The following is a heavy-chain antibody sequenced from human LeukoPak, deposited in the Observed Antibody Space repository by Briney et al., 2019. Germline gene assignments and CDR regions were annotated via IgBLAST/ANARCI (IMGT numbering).Heavy chain of an antibody. CDR2: VSTSSNYI. D-gene: IGHD3-3*01. J-gene: IGHJ4*02. CDR1: GFTFSSYS. V-gene: IGHV3-21*01. CDR3: ARVFRPSLTVFIIRGALDI. Sequence: GGSLRLSCTASGFTFSSYSLNWVRQAPGKGLEWVSSVSTSSNYIYYADSVKGRFTISRDNDKNSLYLQMNSLRVEDTAVYYCARVFRPSLTVFIIRGALDIWGQGTLVTVSS.